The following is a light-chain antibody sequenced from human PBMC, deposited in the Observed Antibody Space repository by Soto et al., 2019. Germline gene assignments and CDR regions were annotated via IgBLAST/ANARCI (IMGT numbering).Light chain of an antibody. CDR1: QSVSSNY. J-gene: IGKJ1*01. V-gene: IGKV3-20*01. CDR2: DAS. Sequence: IVLTQSPVTLSLSPGERATLSCRAGQSVSSNYLAWYQQKPGQAPRLLIYDASNRATGIPARFSGSGSGTDFTLTISRLEPEDFAVYYCQQYGSSGTFGQGTKVDIK. CDR3: QQYGSSGT.